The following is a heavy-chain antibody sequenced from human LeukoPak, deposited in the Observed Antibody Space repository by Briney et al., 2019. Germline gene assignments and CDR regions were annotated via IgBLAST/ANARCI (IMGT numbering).Heavy chain of an antibody. J-gene: IGHJ4*02. D-gene: IGHD3-10*01. Sequence: GGSLRLSCAASGFTFSDHVMSWVRQAPGKGLEWVSSVRASGVGTHYADSVKGRFTISRDNSKNTLYLQMNSLRAEDTAVYYCANLWFGETKWGQGTLVTVSS. CDR1: GFTFSDHV. V-gene: IGHV3-23*01. CDR2: VRASGVGT. CDR3: ANLWFGETK.